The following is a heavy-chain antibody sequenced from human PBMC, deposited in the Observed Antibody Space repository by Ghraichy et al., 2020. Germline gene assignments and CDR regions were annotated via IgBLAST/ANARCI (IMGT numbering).Heavy chain of an antibody. J-gene: IGHJ5*01. V-gene: IGHV4-31*03. Sequence: SETLSLTCTVSGGSISSGGYYWSWIRQHPGKGLEWIGYIYFSGRTFYNPSLKGRVTISEDTSKNQFSLRLSSVTAADTAVYYCAREPVVVADLQHNWFDSWGQGTLVTVSS. CDR1: GGSISSGGYY. CDR3: AREPVVVADLQHNWFDS. D-gene: IGHD2-15*01. CDR2: IYFSGRT.